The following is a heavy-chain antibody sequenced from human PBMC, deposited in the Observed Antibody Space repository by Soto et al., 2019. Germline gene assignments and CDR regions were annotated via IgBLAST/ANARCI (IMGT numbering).Heavy chain of an antibody. D-gene: IGHD3-10*01. CDR2: IHYSGST. CDR3: TRNSMLRPA. V-gene: IGHV4-4*02. CDR1: GDSIRGSIW. Sequence: QVRESGPRLVKPSGTLSLTCAVSGDSIRGSIWWSWVRQSPGKGLEWIGEIHYSGSTNYNPSLKSRVNIAVDTSNNQIPLNVSFVTAADTAVYYCTRNSMLRPAWGQGTLVTVSS. J-gene: IGHJ5*02.